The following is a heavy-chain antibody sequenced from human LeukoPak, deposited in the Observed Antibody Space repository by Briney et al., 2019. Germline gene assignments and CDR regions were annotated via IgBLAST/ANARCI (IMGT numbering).Heavy chain of an antibody. Sequence: PSETLSLTCTVSGGSISSSSYYWGWIRQPPGKGLEWIGRIYYSGSTYYNPSLKSRVTISVDTSKNQFSLKLSSVTAAVTAGYYCAAEQAVTGKGVDCWGQGTLVTVSS. CDR2: IYYSGST. J-gene: IGHJ4*02. CDR1: GGSISSSSYY. V-gene: IGHV4-39*01. CDR3: AAEQAVTGKGVDC. D-gene: IGHD6-19*01.